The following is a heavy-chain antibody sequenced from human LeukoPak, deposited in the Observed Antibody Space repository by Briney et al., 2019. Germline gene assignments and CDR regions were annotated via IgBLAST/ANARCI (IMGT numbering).Heavy chain of an antibody. CDR3: ARDHSPGWLGP. V-gene: IGHV3-33*01. J-gene: IGHJ5*02. D-gene: IGHD4-11*01. Sequence: PGGSLRLSCAASGFTFSTYGMHWVRQAQGKGLEWVALTWYDGSNKNYADSVKGRFTISRDNSKNTLYLQMNSLRAEDTAVYYCARDHSPGWLGPWGQGTLVTVSS. CDR1: GFTFSTYG. CDR2: TWYDGSNK.